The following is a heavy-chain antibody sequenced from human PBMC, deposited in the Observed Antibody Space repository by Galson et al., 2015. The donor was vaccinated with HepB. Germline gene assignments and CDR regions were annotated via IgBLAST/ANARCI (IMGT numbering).Heavy chain of an antibody. J-gene: IGHJ4*02. CDR3: ARDGRAAAGSDDY. D-gene: IGHD6-13*01. V-gene: IGHV3-21*01. Sequence: SLRLSCAASGFTFSSYSMNWVRQAPGKGLEWVSSISSSSSYIYYADSVKGRFTISRDNAKNSLYLQMNSLRAEDTAVYYCARDGRAAAGSDDYWGQGTLVTVSS. CDR2: ISSSSSYI. CDR1: GFTFSSYS.